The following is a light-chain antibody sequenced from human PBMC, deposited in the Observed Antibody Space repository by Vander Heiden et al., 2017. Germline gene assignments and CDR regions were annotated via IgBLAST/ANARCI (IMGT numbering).Light chain of an antibody. CDR3: AAWDNSRRGV. CDR1: SSNIGSNY. J-gene: IGLJ2*01. Sequence: SVLTQPPSASVTPVQRVTISCSGSSSNIGSNYVYWYQQLPGAAPKLLIYKNTQRPSGVPDRFSGSKAGTSASLAISGLRYEDEADYYCAAWDNSRRGVFGGGTKLTVL. V-gene: IGLV1-47*01. CDR2: KNT.